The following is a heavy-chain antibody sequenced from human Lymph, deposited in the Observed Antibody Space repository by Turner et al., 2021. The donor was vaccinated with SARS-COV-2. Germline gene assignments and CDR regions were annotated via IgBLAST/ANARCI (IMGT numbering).Heavy chain of an antibody. J-gene: IGHJ6*02. CDR2: FYKIGSI. D-gene: IGHD1-1*01. Sequence: QVPLQESGPGLVRPSETLSLTCPVSGGSFSSTSWSWTRQAPGRGLEWIGYFYKIGSIDYNPTLRSRVTISVDTSKNQLSLNLIYVTAADTAVYYCARHQGSTSGYDHGMNVWGQGTAVIVSS. CDR3: ARHQGSTSGYDHGMNV. CDR1: GGSFSSTS. V-gene: IGHV4-59*08.